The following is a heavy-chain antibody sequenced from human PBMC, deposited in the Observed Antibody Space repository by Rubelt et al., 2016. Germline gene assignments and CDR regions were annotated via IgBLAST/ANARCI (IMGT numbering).Heavy chain of an antibody. CDR1: GGSISSYY. J-gene: IGHJ3*02. D-gene: IGHD3/OR15-3a*01. Sequence: QVQLQESGPGLVKPSETLSLTCTVSGGSISSYYWSWIRQPPGKGLEWIGNIYYRGSRNSNPSLKSRVTISVDTSKNQFSLKLSSVTAADTAVYYCARDADSTSAFNIWGQGTMVTVSS. V-gene: IGHV4-59*01. CDR3: ARDADSTSAFNI. CDR2: IYYRGSR.